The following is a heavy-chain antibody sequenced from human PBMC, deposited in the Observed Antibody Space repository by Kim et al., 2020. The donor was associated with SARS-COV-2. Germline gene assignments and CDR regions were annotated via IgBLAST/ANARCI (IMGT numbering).Heavy chain of an antibody. CDR3: ARDYLPITIFGVVKSRGLDY. CDR2: ISSSSSYI. D-gene: IGHD3-3*01. J-gene: IGHJ4*02. Sequence: GGSLRLSCAASGFTFSSYSMNWVRQAPGKGLEWVSAISSSSSYIYYADSVKGRFTISRDNAKNSLYLQMNSLRAEDTAVYYCARDYLPITIFGVVKSRGLDYWGQGTLVTVSS. V-gene: IGHV3-21*01. CDR1: GFTFSSYS.